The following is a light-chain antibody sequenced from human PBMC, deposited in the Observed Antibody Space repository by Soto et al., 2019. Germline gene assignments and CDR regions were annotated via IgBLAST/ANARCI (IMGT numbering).Light chain of an antibody. CDR1: QSISSW. CDR2: DAS. Sequence: DIQMTQSPSIQSASVGDRVTITCRASQSISSWLAWYQQKPGKAPKLLIYDASSLESGVPSRFRGSGSGTEFTITISSRQPDDFATYYCQQYNIFPWTFGQGTEVEIK. J-gene: IGKJ1*01. CDR3: QQYNIFPWT. V-gene: IGKV1-5*01.